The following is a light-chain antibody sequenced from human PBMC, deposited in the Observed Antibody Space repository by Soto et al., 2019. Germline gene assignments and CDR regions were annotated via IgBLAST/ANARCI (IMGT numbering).Light chain of an antibody. CDR3: SSYTSSSVYV. V-gene: IGLV2-14*01. J-gene: IGLJ1*01. CDR2: EVS. CDR1: SSDVGGYTY. Sequence: QSALTQPRSVSGSPGQSVSISCTGTSSDVGGYTYVSWYQQHPGKAPKVMICEVSDRPSGVSNRFSGSKSGNTASLTISGLQAEDEADYYCSSYTSSSVYVFGTGTKLTVL.